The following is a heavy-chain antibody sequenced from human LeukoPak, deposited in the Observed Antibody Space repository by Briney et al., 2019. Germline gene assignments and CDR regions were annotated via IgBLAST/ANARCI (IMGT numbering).Heavy chain of an antibody. CDR3: ARGRSSSSSYNWFDP. Sequence: GGSLRLSCAASGFTFSSYSMNWVRQAPGKGLEWVSSISSSSSYIYYADSVKGRFTISRDNAKNSLYLQMNSLRAEDTAVYYCARGRSSSSSYNWFDPWGQGTLVTVSS. D-gene: IGHD6-6*01. CDR1: GFTFSSYS. V-gene: IGHV3-21*01. CDR2: ISSSSSYI. J-gene: IGHJ5*02.